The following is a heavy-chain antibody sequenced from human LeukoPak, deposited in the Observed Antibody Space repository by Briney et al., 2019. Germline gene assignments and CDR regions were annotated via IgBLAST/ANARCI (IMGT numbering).Heavy chain of an antibody. CDR3: ARDTLPLGRGYYYNFDY. V-gene: IGHV3-33*05. CDR1: GFTFSSYG. J-gene: IGHJ4*02. CDR2: VSYDGSNK. Sequence: PGGSLRLSCAASGFTFSSYGMHWVRQAPGKGLEWVAVVSYDGSNKDYADSVKGRFTISRDNSKNTLFLQVNSLTVEDTAVYYCARDTLPLGRGYYYNFDYWGREPWSPSPQ. D-gene: IGHD3-22*01.